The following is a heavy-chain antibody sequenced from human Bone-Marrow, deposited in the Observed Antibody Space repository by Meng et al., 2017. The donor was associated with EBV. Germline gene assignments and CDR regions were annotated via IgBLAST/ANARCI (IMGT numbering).Heavy chain of an antibody. CDR1: GGTFSSYA. D-gene: IGHD4-17*01. CDR2: IIPIFGTA. J-gene: IGHJ4*02. V-gene: IGHV1-69*06. CDR3: ARDTHDYGDLTFFDY. Sequence: QGQVAQSGAEGKKPGSSVKGSCKDSGGTFSSYAISWVRQAPGQGLEWMGGIIPIFGTANYAQKFQGRVTITADKSTSTAYMELSSLRSEDTAVYYCARDTHDYGDLTFFDYWGQGTLVTVSS.